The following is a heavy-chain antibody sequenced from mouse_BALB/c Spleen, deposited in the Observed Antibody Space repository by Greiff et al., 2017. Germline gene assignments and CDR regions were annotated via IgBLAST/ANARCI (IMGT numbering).Heavy chain of an antibody. D-gene: IGHD2-14*01. J-gene: IGHJ4*01. V-gene: IGHV2-2*02. CDR2: IWSGGST. CDR1: GFSLTSYG. CDR3: ARKTEGYGNYAMGY. Sequence: VQLVESGPGLVQPSQSLSITCTVSGFSLTSYGVHWVRQSPGKGLEWLGVIWSGGSTDYNAAFISRLSISKDNSKSQVFFKMNSLQANDTAIYYSARKTEGYGNYAMGYWGQGTSVTVSS.